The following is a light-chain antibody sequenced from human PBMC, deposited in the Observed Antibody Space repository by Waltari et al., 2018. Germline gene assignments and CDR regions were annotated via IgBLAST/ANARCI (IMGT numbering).Light chain of an antibody. CDR1: GSTSGGRFD. J-gene: IGLJ3*02. CDR3: QSYDSSLTGSWV. CDR2: GNN. Sequence: SVLTQPPTLSGAPGQRVTISCPWSGSTSGGRFDVPWSQQLPGTAPKLLVYGNNSRPSGVPDRFSASKSGTSASLAITGLQAEDEADYYCQSYDSSLTGSWVFGGGTKLTVL. V-gene: IGLV1-40*01.